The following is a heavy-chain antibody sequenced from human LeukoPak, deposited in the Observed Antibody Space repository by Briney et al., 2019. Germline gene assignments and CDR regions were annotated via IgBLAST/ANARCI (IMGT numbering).Heavy chain of an antibody. CDR2: TSDDGSAK. CDR1: GFTFSSYA. J-gene: IGHJ4*02. CDR3: ARAPGGFHGDYSPIAY. V-gene: IGHV3-30-3*01. D-gene: IGHD4-17*01. Sequence: GRSLRLSCAASGFTFSSYAMHWVRQAPGKRLQWLALTSDDGSAKYYADSVKGRFTISRDNSQNTLYLQMNSLRADETAIYYCARAPGGFHGDYSPIAYWGQGTLVTASS.